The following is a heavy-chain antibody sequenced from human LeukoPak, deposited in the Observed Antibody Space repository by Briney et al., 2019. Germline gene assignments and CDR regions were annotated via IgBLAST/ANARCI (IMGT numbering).Heavy chain of an antibody. V-gene: IGHV3-11*01. J-gene: IGHJ6*02. CDR1: GFTFSDYY. CDR2: ISSSGSTI. CDR3: ARAPTTKTGTKDYYYYGMDV. D-gene: IGHD1-1*01. Sequence: GGSLRLSCAASGFTFSDYYMSWIRQAPGKGLEWDSYISSSGSTIYYADSVRGRFTISRDNAKNSLYLQMNSLRAEDTAVYYCARAPTTKTGTKDYYYYGMDVWGQGTTATVSS.